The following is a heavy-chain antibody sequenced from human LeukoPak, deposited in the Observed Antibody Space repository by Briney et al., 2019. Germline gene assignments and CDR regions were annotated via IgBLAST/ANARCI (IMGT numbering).Heavy chain of an antibody. CDR3: ATGDRELYYFDY. J-gene: IGHJ4*02. Sequence: ASVKVSCKASGGTFSSYAISWVRQAPGQGLEWMGRIIPILGIANYAQKFQGRVTMTEDTSTDTAYMELSSLRSEDTAVYYCATGDRELYYFDYWGQGTLVTVSS. CDR1: GGTFSSYA. D-gene: IGHD2-15*01. V-gene: IGHV1-69*04. CDR2: IIPILGIA.